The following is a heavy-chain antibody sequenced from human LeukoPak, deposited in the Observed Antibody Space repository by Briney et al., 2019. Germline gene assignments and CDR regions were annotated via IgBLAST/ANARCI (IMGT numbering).Heavy chain of an antibody. J-gene: IGHJ4*02. Sequence: SETLSLTCTVSGGSISSSSYYWGWIRQPPGKGLEWIGSIYYSGSTYYNPSLKSRVTISVDTSKNQFSLKLTSVTAADTALYYCARHVGLRSRIDYWGQGTLDTVSS. CDR2: IYYSGST. V-gene: IGHV4-39*01. D-gene: IGHD1-26*01. CDR1: GGSISSSSYY. CDR3: ARHVGLRSRIDY.